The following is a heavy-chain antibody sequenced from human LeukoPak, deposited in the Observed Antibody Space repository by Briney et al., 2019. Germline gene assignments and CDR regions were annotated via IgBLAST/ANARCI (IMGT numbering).Heavy chain of an antibody. CDR2: IKQGDSEK. Sequence: GGSLRLSCAASGFTFSSYCMTWVRQAPGKGLEWVANIKQGDSEKYYVDSVEGRFTISRDNAKNSLYLHMNYLRAEDTAVYYRAMKATAATWFDYWGQGALVTVSS. CDR3: AMKATAATWFDY. J-gene: IGHJ4*02. CDR1: GFTFSSYC. D-gene: IGHD6-25*01. V-gene: IGHV3-7*01.